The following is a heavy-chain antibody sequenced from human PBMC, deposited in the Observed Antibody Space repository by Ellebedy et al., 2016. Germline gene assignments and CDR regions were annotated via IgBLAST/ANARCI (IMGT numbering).Heavy chain of an antibody. J-gene: IGHJ3*02. CDR3: AREPTGRGAFDI. CDR2: INPNSGGT. CDR1: GYTFTGYY. V-gene: IGHV1-2*02. Sequence: ASVKVSCXASGYTFTGYYMHWARQAPGQGLEWMGWINPNSGGTNYAQKFQGRVTMTRDTSISTAYMELSRLRSDDTAVYYCAREPTGRGAFDIWGQGTMVTVSS. D-gene: IGHD3-9*01.